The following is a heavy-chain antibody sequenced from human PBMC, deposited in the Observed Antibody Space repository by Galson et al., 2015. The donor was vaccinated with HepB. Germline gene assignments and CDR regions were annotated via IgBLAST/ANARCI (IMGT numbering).Heavy chain of an antibody. D-gene: IGHD3-22*01. Sequence: SVKVSCKASGYTFTSYGISWVRQAPGQGLEWMGWISAYNGNTNYAQKLQGRVTMTTDTSTSTAYMELGSLRSDDTAVYYCARDNDYYDSSGYYFHPFDYWGQGTLVTVSS. CDR3: ARDNDYYDSSGYYFHPFDY. CDR1: GYTFTSYG. J-gene: IGHJ4*02. CDR2: ISAYNGNT. V-gene: IGHV1-18*01.